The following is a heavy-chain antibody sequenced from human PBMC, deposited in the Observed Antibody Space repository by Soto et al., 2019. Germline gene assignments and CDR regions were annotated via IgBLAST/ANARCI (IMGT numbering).Heavy chain of an antibody. CDR1: GFTFSSYA. D-gene: IGHD3-10*01. Sequence: QVQLVESGGGVVQPGRSLRLSCAASGFTFSSYAMHWVRQAPDKGLEWVAVISYDGSNKYYADSVKGRFTISRDNSKNTLYLQMNSLRAEDTAVYYCARGGYYYYGMDVWGQGTTVTVSS. V-gene: IGHV3-30-3*01. CDR2: ISYDGSNK. J-gene: IGHJ6*02. CDR3: ARGGYYYYGMDV.